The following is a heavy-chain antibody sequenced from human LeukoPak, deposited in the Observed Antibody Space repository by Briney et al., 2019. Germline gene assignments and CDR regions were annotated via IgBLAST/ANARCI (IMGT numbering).Heavy chain of an antibody. Sequence: GGSLRLSCTASGFTFTNSWMHWVRQAPGKGLVRVSRIRGDGFDTGYADSVKGRFTISRDNAKNTLYLQMNSLTADDTAVYYCARDLILGSGSLDYWGQGTLVTVSS. CDR3: ARDLILGSGSLDY. D-gene: IGHD3-10*01. J-gene: IGHJ4*02. CDR2: IRGDGFDT. V-gene: IGHV3-74*01. CDR1: GFTFTNSW.